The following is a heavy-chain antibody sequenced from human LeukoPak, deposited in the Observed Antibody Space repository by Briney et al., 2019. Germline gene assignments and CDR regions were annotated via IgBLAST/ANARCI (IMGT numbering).Heavy chain of an antibody. V-gene: IGHV2-70*11. CDR1: GFSLSTSGVC. Sequence: SGPTLVNPTQTLTLTCTFSGFSLSTSGVCVSWIRQPPGKALEWLARIDWDDDKYYSTSLKTRLTISKDTSKNQVVLTMTNMDPVDTATYYCARETYYFDSSDYYRTGGGYYFAYWGQGALVTVSS. D-gene: IGHD3-22*01. CDR3: ARETYYFDSSDYYRTGGGYYFAY. J-gene: IGHJ4*02. CDR2: IDWDDDK.